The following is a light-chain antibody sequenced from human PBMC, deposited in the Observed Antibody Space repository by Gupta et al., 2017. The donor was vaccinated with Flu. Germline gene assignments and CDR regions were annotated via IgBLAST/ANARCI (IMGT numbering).Light chain of an antibody. V-gene: IGLV3-9*01. CDR2: RDT. CDR3: TVWEPSTGV. CDR1: NIGSKT. J-gene: IGLJ1*01. Sequence: SYEVTQPLSVSVALGQTARIACGGKNIGSKTVQWYQQRQGQAPVLIIYRDTKRPSGIPERVYGSNSGDMDTLNSSGAQAGEEADELCTVWEPSTGVFATGTKVTV.